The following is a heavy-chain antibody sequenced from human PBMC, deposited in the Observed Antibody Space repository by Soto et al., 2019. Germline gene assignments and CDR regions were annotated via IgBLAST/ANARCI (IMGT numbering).Heavy chain of an antibody. V-gene: IGHV1-69*12. CDR1: GGTFSSYA. CDR2: IIPIFGTA. J-gene: IGHJ6*02. Sequence: QVQLVQYGAEVKKPGSSVKVSCKASGGTFSSYAISWVRQAPGQGLEWMGGIIPIFGTANYAQKFQGRVTIAADESTSTAYMELSSLRSDDTAVYYCASPAAGTGSFYYGMDVWGQGTTVTVSS. CDR3: ASPAAGTGSFYYGMDV. D-gene: IGHD6-13*01.